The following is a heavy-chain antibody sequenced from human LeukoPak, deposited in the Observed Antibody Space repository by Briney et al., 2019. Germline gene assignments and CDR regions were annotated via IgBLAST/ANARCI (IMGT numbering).Heavy chain of an antibody. J-gene: IGHJ4*02. CDR3: ARVGQHEGGYGLDY. D-gene: IGHD5-12*01. CDR1: GYTFTSYG. V-gene: IGHV1-18*01. Sequence: ASVKVSCKASGYTFTSYGISWVRQAPGQGLEWMGWISAYNGNTNYAQKFQGRVTMTRDTSISTAYMELSRLRSDDTAVYYCARVGQHEGGYGLDYWGQGTLVTVSS. CDR2: ISAYNGNT.